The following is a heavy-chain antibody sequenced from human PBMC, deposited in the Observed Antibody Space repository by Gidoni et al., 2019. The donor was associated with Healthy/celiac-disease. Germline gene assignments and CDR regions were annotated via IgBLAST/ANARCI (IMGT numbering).Heavy chain of an antibody. CDR2: ISSSSSYI. J-gene: IGHJ5*02. Sequence: EVQLVESGGGLVKPGGSLRLSCAASGFTFSSYSMNWVRQAPGKGLEWVSSISSSSSYIYYADSVKGRFTISRDNAKNSLYLQMNSLRAEDTAVYYCARDAYGDYVGWFDPWGQGTLVTVSS. V-gene: IGHV3-21*01. CDR3: ARDAYGDYVGWFDP. D-gene: IGHD4-17*01. CDR1: GFTFSSYS.